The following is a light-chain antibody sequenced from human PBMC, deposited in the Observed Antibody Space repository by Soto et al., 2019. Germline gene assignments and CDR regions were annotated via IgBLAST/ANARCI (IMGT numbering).Light chain of an antibody. CDR3: CSYTGSSSPLV. CDR2: EAV. V-gene: IGLV2-23*01. Sequence: QSALTQPASVSGSPGQSITISCTGTSRDVGSYNLVSWYQQHPGKAPKLIIYEAVERPSGISNRFSGFKSVNTASLTISGIQADDEAYYYCCSYTGSSSPLVLGGGTQLTVL. J-gene: IGLJ2*01. CDR1: SRDVGSYNL.